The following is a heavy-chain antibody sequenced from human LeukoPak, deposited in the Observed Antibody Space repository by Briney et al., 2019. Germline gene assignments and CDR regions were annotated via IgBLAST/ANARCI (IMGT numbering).Heavy chain of an antibody. CDR2: INEDGSEK. V-gene: IGHV3-7*01. CDR3: ARVHCGGDCYSVHFDY. D-gene: IGHD2-21*02. CDR1: GFTFSSYL. J-gene: IGHJ4*02. Sequence: PGGSLRLSCAASGFTFSSYLMTWVRQAPGTGLEWVASINEDGSEKYYLDSVKGRFTISRDNAKNSLYLQMNSLRAEDTAVYYCARVHCGGDCYSVHFDYWGQGTLVTVSS.